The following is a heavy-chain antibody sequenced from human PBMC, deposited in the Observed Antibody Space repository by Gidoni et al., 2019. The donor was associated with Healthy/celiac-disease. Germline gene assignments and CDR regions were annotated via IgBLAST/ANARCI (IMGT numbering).Heavy chain of an antibody. V-gene: IGHV3-21*01. D-gene: IGHD5-18*01. CDR1: GFTFSSYS. J-gene: IGHJ4*02. CDR2: SSSSSSYI. Sequence: EVQLVASGVGLVKPGGSLRLSCAASGFTFSSYSLNWVRQAPGKGLEWVSSSSSSSSYIYYADSVKGRFTISRDNAKNSLYLQMNSLRAEDTAVYYCAREGGYSYGYGTLYYFDYWGQGTLVTVSS. CDR3: AREGGYSYGYGTLYYFDY.